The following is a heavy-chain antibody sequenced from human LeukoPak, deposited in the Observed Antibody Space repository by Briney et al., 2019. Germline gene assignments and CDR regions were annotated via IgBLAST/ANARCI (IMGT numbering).Heavy chain of an antibody. Sequence: GGSLRLSCAASGFTFSSYGMPRVRQAPGKGLEWVAVIWYAGSNKYYADSVKGRFTISRDNSKNTLYLQMNSLRAEDTAVYYCARDGRDSSGYEPFDYWGQGTLVTVSS. CDR1: GFTFSSYG. CDR3: ARDGRDSSGYEPFDY. V-gene: IGHV3-33*01. J-gene: IGHJ4*02. CDR2: IWYAGSNK. D-gene: IGHD3-22*01.